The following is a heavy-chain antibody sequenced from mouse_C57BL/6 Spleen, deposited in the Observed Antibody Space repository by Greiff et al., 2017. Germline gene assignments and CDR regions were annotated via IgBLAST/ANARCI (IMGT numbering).Heavy chain of an antibody. CDR2: ISDGGSYT. CDR3: AGDRTEDYAMDY. D-gene: IGHD4-1*01. CDR1: GFTFSSYA. Sequence: EVNVVESGGGLVKPGGSLKLSCAASGFTFSSYAMSWVRQTPEKRLEWVATISDGGSYTYYPDNVKGRFTISRDKAKNNLYLQMSHLKSEDTAMYYCAGDRTEDYAMDYWGQGTSVTVSS. J-gene: IGHJ4*01. V-gene: IGHV5-4*01.